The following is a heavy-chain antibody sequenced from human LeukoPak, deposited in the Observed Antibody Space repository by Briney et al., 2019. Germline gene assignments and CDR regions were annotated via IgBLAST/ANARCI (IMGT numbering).Heavy chain of an antibody. CDR2: ISDSGSNI. Sequence: PGGSLRLSCAASGFTFSSYWMNWVRQAPGKGLEWVSYISDSGSNIYYADSVKGRFTISRDNAKNSLYLQMNSLRADDTAVYYCARVYDSSGYYGSYWGQGTLVTVSP. CDR1: GFTFSSYW. J-gene: IGHJ4*02. CDR3: ARVYDSSGYYGSY. V-gene: IGHV3-48*04. D-gene: IGHD3-22*01.